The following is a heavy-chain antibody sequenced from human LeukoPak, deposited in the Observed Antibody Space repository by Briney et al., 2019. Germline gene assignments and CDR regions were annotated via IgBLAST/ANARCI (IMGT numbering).Heavy chain of an antibody. J-gene: IGHJ6*03. Sequence: GGSLRLSCAASGFTFSSYSMNWVRQAPGKGLEWVSSISSSSSYIYYADSVKGRFTISRDNAKNSLYLQMNSLRAEDTAVYYCARTLAAAGTGGYYYYYYYMDVWAKGPRSPSP. CDR3: ARTLAAAGTGGYYYYYYYMDV. V-gene: IGHV3-21*01. CDR2: ISSSSSYI. CDR1: GFTFSSYS. D-gene: IGHD6-13*01.